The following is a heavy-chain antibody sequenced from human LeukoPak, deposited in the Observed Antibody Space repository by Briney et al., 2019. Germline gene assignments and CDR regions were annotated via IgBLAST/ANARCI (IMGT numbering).Heavy chain of an antibody. J-gene: IGHJ4*02. D-gene: IGHD3-22*01. CDR1: GFTFSSYA. V-gene: IGHV3-30-3*01. CDR2: ISYDGSNK. CDR3: ARGSSDYYDSSGSY. Sequence: GGSLRLSCAASGFTFSSYAMHWVRQAPGKGLEWVAVISYDGSNKYYADSVKGRFTISRDNSKNTLYLQMNSLRAEDTAVYYCARGSSDYYDSSGSYWGQGTLVTVSS.